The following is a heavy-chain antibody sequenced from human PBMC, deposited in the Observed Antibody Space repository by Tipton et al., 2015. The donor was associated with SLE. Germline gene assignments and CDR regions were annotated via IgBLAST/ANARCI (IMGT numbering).Heavy chain of an antibody. D-gene: IGHD5-12*01. J-gene: IGHJ4*02. CDR2: IYYSGTT. Sequence: TLSLTCTVSGYSISSGYYWGWIRQTPGKGLEWIGSIYYSGTTYYNPSLKSRVTISMDTSKNQFSLRLTSVTAADTAVYFCARGNKVEEDLDYWGPGTLVTVSS. CDR3: ARGNKVEEDLDY. V-gene: IGHV4-38-2*02. CDR1: GYSISSGYY.